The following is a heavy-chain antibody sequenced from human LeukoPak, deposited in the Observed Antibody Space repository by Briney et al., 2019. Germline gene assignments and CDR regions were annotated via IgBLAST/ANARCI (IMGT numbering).Heavy chain of an antibody. CDR1: GFTFSSYG. CDR3: ARRAGAYSHPYDY. V-gene: IGHV3-NL1*01. D-gene: IGHD4/OR15-4a*01. Sequence: GGSLTLSWAASGFTFSSYGMHWVRQAPGKGLEWVAFIYSNNTHYSDSVKGRFTISRDNSKDTLYLQMNSLRVEDTSVYYCARRAGAYSHPYDYWGQGTLVTVSS. CDR2: IYSNNT. J-gene: IGHJ4*02.